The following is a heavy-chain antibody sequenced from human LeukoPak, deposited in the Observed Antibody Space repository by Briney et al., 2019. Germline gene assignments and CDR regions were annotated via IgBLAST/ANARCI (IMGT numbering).Heavy chain of an antibody. CDR2: IYNSGST. D-gene: IGHD1-26*01. Sequence: SETLSLTCTVSGGSVSDNNFFWNWIRQPPGKGLEWIGYIYNSGSTNYNPALNSRVTISVDTSNNQFSLKLSSVIAAGTAVYYCARVGGTNYYYYGMDVWGQGTTVTVSS. CDR3: ARVGGTNYYYYGMDV. V-gene: IGHV4-61*01. J-gene: IGHJ6*02. CDR1: GGSVSDNNFF.